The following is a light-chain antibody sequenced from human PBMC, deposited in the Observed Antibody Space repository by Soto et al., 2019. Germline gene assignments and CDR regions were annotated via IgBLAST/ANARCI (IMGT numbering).Light chain of an antibody. CDR3: SSFSTSTTYV. Sequence: QSVLTQPPSVSGSPGQSVAVSCTGTSSDVGSYNRVSWYQQPPGTAPKLIIYEVNNRPSGVPDRFSGSKSGNTASLTISVLQAEDEADYYCSSFSTSTTYVFGTGTKVTVL. CDR2: EVN. J-gene: IGLJ1*01. V-gene: IGLV2-18*02. CDR1: SSDVGSYNR.